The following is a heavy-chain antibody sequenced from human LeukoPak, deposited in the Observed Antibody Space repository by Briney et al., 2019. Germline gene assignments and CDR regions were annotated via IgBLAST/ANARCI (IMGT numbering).Heavy chain of an antibody. CDR2: ISYDGSNK. CDR3: AKDPGDIVVVPGPYGMDV. D-gene: IGHD2-2*01. Sequence: GGSLRLSCAASGFTFSSYGMHWVRQAPGKGLEWVAVISYDGSNKYYADSVKGRFTISRDNSKNTLYLQMYSLRAEDTAVYYCAKDPGDIVVVPGPYGMDVWGQGTTVTVSS. V-gene: IGHV3-30*18. CDR1: GFTFSSYG. J-gene: IGHJ6*02.